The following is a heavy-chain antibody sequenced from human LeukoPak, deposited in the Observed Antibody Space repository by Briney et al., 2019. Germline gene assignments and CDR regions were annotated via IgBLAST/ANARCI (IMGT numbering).Heavy chain of an antibody. J-gene: IGHJ4*02. V-gene: IGHV3-23*01. CDR3: AKDLDIVVPAAMHQVLDY. Sequence: HPGRSLRLSCAASGFTFSSYAMSWVRQAPGKGLEWVSAISGSGGSTYYADSVKGRFTISRDNSKNTLYLQMNSLRAEDTAVYYCAKDLDIVVPAAMHQVLDYWGQGTLVTVSS. CDR2: ISGSGGST. D-gene: IGHD2-2*01. CDR1: GFTFSSYA.